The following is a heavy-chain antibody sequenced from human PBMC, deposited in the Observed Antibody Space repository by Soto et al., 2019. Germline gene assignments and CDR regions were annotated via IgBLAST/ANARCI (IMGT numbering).Heavy chain of an antibody. CDR1: GFTFSNYW. Sequence: EVQLVESGGGLVQPGGSLRLSCATSGFTFSNYWMHWVRQAPGKGLVWVSRLKGDGSATGYADSVKGRFTISRDNAENTVYLQRIRLRAEYAAVYYWGGSRWGCAGDLWGQGTLVTVSS. D-gene: IGHD1-26*01. V-gene: IGHV3-74*01. CDR2: LKGDGSAT. J-gene: IGHJ5*02. CDR3: GGSRWGCAGDL.